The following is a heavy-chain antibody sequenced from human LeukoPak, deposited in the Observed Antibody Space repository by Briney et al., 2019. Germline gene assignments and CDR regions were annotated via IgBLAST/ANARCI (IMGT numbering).Heavy chain of an antibody. D-gene: IGHD3-22*01. Sequence: SETLSLTCTVSGGSISSGSYYWSWIRQPAGKGLEWIGRIYTSGSTNHNPSLKSRVTISVDTSKNQFSLKLSSVTAADTAVYYCARQGYYDSSGYYDWGQGTLVTVSS. V-gene: IGHV4-61*02. CDR1: GGSISSGSYY. CDR3: ARQGYYDSSGYYD. J-gene: IGHJ1*01. CDR2: IYTSGST.